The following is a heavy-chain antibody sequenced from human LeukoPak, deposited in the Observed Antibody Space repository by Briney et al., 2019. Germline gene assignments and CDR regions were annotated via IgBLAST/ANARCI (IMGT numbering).Heavy chain of an antibody. J-gene: IGHJ5*02. D-gene: IGHD5/OR15-5a*01. CDR3: ARGGSTLQNWFDP. CDR2: IYCSGST. Sequence: SETLSLTCTVSGGSISSGGYYWNWIRQHPGKGLEWIGYIYCSGSTYYNPSLKSRVIISVDTSKNQFSLKLSSVTAADTAVYYCARGGSTLQNWFDPWGQGTLVTVSS. CDR1: GGSISSGGYY. V-gene: IGHV4-31*03.